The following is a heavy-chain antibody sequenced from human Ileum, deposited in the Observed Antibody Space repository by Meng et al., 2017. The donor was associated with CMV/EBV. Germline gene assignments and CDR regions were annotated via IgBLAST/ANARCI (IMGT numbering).Heavy chain of an antibody. V-gene: IGHV3-49*04. CDR3: TRVAEWFGELLGY. D-gene: IGHD3-10*01. CDR1: GFTFGDYA. Sequence: GESLKISCTASGFTFGDYALTWVRQAPGKGLEWVGFIRSKAYGGTTEYAASVKGRFTISRDDSKSIAYLQINSLKTEDTAVYYCTRVAEWFGELLGYWGQGTRVTVSS. CDR2: IRSKAYGGTT. J-gene: IGHJ4*02.